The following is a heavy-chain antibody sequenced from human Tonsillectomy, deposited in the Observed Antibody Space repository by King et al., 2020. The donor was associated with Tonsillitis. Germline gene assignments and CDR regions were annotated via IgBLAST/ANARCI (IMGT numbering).Heavy chain of an antibody. CDR3: ARDLRAASRKIDS. CDR1: GYIFTKYG. V-gene: IGHV7-4-1*02. CDR2: INTNSGKP. D-gene: IGHD6-13*01. J-gene: IGHJ4*02. Sequence: VQLVQSGSELKKPGASVKVSCKASGYIFTKYGINWVRQAPGQGLEWMGWINTNSGKPTYAQDFTGRFVFSVDSSVSTAFLHFNSLRAEDTAVYYCARDLRAASRKIDSWGQGTLVTVSS.